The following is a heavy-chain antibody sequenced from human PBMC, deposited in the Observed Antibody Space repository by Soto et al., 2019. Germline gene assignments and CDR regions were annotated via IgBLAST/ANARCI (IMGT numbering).Heavy chain of an antibody. CDR3: ARGSTDSYPVSRIFDF. D-gene: IGHD4-17*01. V-gene: IGHV3-23*01. Sequence: PGGSLRLSCVASGLTFGSRAMSWVRQAPGEGLQWVSTITDTGGDAKYADSVRGRFVISRDNSKKTLYLQMTSLTAEDSAMYLCARGSTDSYPVSRIFDFWGRGTLVTVTS. CDR1: GLTFGSRA. J-gene: IGHJ4*02. CDR2: ITDTGGDA.